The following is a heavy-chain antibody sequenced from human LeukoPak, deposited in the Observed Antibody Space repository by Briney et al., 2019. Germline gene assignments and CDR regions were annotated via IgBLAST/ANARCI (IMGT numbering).Heavy chain of an antibody. J-gene: IGHJ4*02. Sequence: PGGSLRLSCAASGFTFSSYAMHWVRQAPGKGLEWVAVISYDGSNKYYADSVKGRFTISRDNSKNTLYLQMNSLRAEDTAVYYCARGHYYYDSSGYSHFDYWGQGTLVTVSS. CDR2: ISYDGSNK. CDR1: GFTFSSYA. CDR3: ARGHYYYDSSGYSHFDY. V-gene: IGHV3-30-3*01. D-gene: IGHD3-22*01.